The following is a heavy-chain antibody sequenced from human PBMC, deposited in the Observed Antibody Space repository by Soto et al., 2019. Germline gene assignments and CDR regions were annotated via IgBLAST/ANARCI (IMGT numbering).Heavy chain of an antibody. D-gene: IGHD2-15*01. V-gene: IGHV4-59*01. J-gene: IGHJ3*02. CDR3: ARGPPILGAFDI. CDR1: GGSISSYY. Sequence: PSETLSLTCTVSGGSISSYYWSWIRQPPGKGLEWIGYIYYSGSTNYNPSLKSRVTISVDTSKNQFSLKLSSVTAADTAVYYCARGPPILGAFDIRGQVTMVTVSS. CDR2: IYYSGST.